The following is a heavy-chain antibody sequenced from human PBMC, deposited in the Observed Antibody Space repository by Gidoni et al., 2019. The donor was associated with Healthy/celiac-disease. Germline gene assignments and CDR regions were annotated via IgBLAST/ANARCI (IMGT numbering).Heavy chain of an antibody. CDR2: IYYSWST. J-gene: IGHJ3*02. CDR3: ARDADYDYGDYADTSI. D-gene: IGHD4-17*01. CDR1: GGSISSGGYY. V-gene: IGHV4-31*03. Sequence: QVQLQESGPGLVKPSQTLSLTCTVSGGSISSGGYYWSWIRQHPGKGLELIGYIYYSWSTYYNPSLKSRVTISVDTSKNQFSLKLSSVTAADTAVYYCARDADYDYGDYADTSIWGQGTMVTVSS.